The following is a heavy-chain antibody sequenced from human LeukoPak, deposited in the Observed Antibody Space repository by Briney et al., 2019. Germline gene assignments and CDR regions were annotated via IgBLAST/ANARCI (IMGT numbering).Heavy chain of an antibody. CDR1: GGTFISYA. D-gene: IGHD6-13*01. Sequence: ASVKVSCKASGGTFISYAISWVRQAPGQGLEWMGGIIPIFGSANYAQKLQGRVTITADKSTSTAYMELSSLRSEDTAVYYCARVGKYSSSWYEDFYYYYMDVWGKGTTVTVSS. J-gene: IGHJ6*03. CDR2: IIPIFGSA. CDR3: ARVGKYSSSWYEDFYYYYMDV. V-gene: IGHV1-69*06.